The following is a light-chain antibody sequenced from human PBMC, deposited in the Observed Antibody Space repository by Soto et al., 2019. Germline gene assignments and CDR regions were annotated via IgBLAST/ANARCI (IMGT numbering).Light chain of an antibody. J-gene: IGKJ2*01. Sequence: DIQMTQSPSSVSASVGDKVTITCRASQDISKYLAWYQQKAGKAPKLLIYAASNLQSGVPSRFSGSGSGTDFTLTISSLQPEDFASYFCQQASDYPYTFGQGTNLEIK. V-gene: IGKV1-12*01. CDR3: QQASDYPYT. CDR1: QDISKY. CDR2: AAS.